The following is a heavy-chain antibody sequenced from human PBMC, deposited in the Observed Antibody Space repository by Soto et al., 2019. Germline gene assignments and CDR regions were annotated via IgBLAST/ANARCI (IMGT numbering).Heavy chain of an antibody. J-gene: IGHJ5*02. V-gene: IGHV1-18*04. CDR2: ISTYNGYT. CDR1: GYTFTAYG. CDR3: ARDQVAVAGTDNWFDP. D-gene: IGHD2-15*01. Sequence: QVQLVQSGAEVRKPGASVKVSCEASGYTFTAYGISWVRQAPGQGLEWMGWISTYNGYTKYAQKIQGRVTMTIDTPTSTAYMELRSLRSDDTAVYYCARDQVAVAGTDNWFDPWGQGTLVTVSS.